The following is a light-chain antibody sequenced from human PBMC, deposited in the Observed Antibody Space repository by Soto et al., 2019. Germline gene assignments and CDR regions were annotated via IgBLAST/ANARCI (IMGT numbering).Light chain of an antibody. CDR2: DVS. V-gene: IGLV2-14*03. J-gene: IGLJ2*01. CDR3: SSYTSTTPPPVV. CDR1: SSNVGTYNS. Sequence: QSALAQPASVSASPGQSITISCTGTSSNVGTYNSVSWYQQHPGKAPKLLIYDVSNRPSGVSNRFSGSKSGNTASLTISGLQAEGGADYYCSSYTSTTPPPVVSGGGTKLPAL.